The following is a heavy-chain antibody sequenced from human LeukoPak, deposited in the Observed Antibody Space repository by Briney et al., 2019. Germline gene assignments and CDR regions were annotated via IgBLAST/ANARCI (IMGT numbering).Heavy chain of an antibody. CDR3: AREVSDYDILTGWIDY. CDR2: IYYSGST. CDR1: GGSISSSSYY. V-gene: IGHV4-39*07. D-gene: IGHD3-9*01. J-gene: IGHJ4*02. Sequence: SETLPLTCTVSGGSISSSSYYWGWIRQPPGKGLEWIGSIYYSGSTYYNPSLKSRVTISVDTSKNQFSLKLSSVTAADTAVYYCAREVSDYDILTGWIDYWGQGALVSVSS.